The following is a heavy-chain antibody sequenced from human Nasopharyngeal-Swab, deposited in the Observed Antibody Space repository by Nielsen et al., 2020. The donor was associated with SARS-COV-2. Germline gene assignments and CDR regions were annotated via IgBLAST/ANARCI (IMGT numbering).Heavy chain of an antibody. J-gene: IGHJ4*02. V-gene: IGHV3-23*01. Sequence: GGSLRLSCGAFGFTFNNFPMSWVRQAPGKGLEWVSYINQRGDGTYYTDSVEGRFTVSRDNSKNTLYLQMNSLRVEDTAVYYCAKGNSVRYPDYWGQGTLVTVSS. CDR3: AKGNSVRYPDY. CDR1: GFTFNNFP. CDR2: INQRGDGT. D-gene: IGHD5/OR15-5a*01.